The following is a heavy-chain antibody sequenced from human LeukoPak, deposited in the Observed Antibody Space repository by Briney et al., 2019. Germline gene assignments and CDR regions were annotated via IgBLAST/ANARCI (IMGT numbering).Heavy chain of an antibody. Sequence: PGGSLRLSCAASGFTFSSYAMSWVRQAPGKGLEWVSAISGSGGSTYYADSVKGRFTISRDNSKSSLYLQMNSLRAEDTAVYYCAKVCTIFGVVITQYFQHWGQGTLVTVSS. CDR1: GFTFSSYA. V-gene: IGHV3-23*01. D-gene: IGHD3-3*01. J-gene: IGHJ1*01. CDR3: AKVCTIFGVVITQYFQH. CDR2: ISGSGGST.